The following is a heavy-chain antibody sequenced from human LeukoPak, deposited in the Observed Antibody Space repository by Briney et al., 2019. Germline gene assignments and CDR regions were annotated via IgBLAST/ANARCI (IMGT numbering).Heavy chain of an antibody. D-gene: IGHD5-12*01. J-gene: IGHJ4*02. Sequence: GGSLRLSCAASGFTFSSYAMHWVRQAPGKGLEWVAVISDDGSNKYYADSVKGRFTISRDNSKNTLYLQMNSLRAEDTAVYYCARDYESLDYWGQGTLVTVSS. V-gene: IGHV3-30*04. CDR1: GFTFSSYA. CDR3: ARDYESLDY. CDR2: ISDDGSNK.